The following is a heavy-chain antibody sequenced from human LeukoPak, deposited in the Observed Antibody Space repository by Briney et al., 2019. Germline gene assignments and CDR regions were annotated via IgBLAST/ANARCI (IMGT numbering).Heavy chain of an antibody. CDR3: AKGYGDYVFDY. D-gene: IGHD4-17*01. CDR1: GFTFISYA. Sequence: GGSLRLSCAASGFTFISYAMSWVRQAPGKGLEWVSAISGSGGSTYYADSVKGRFTISRDNPKNPLDLQMSSLRGDDTAVYYCAKGYGDYVFDYWGQGTLVTVSS. CDR2: ISGSGGST. V-gene: IGHV3-23*01. J-gene: IGHJ4*02.